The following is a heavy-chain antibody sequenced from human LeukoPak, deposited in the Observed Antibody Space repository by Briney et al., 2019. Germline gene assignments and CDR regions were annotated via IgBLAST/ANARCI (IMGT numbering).Heavy chain of an antibody. CDR2: IYYSGST. V-gene: IGHV4-59*11. D-gene: IGHD6-13*01. Sequence: PSETLSLTCTVSGGSISRHYWSWVRQPPGKGLEGVRYIYYSGSTNYNPSLTSRVTKSVDTSKNQFSLKLSSVTAADTAVYYCARVVSDSSSWYDYWGQGTLVTVSS. J-gene: IGHJ4*02. CDR3: ARVVSDSSSWYDY. CDR1: GGSISRHY.